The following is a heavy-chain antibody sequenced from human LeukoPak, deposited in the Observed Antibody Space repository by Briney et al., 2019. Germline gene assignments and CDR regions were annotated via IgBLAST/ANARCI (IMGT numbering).Heavy chain of an antibody. CDR1: GGSISSSSYY. V-gene: IGHV4-39*01. Sequence: SETLSLTCTVSGGSISSSSYYWGWIRQPPGKGLEWIGSIYYSGSTYYNPSLKSRVTISVDASKNQFSLKLSSVTAADTAVYYCARTHLYYDILTGYYNSYVFDYWGQGTLVTVSS. CDR2: IYYSGST. J-gene: IGHJ4*02. CDR3: ARTHLYYDILTGYYNSYVFDY. D-gene: IGHD3-9*01.